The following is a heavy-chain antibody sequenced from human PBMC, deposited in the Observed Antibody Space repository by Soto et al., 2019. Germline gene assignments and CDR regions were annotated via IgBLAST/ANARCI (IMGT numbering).Heavy chain of an antibody. V-gene: IGHV1-8*01. CDR1: GYTFTTYD. CDR2: MDPNSGST. D-gene: IGHD3-3*01. Sequence: ASVKVSCKASGYTFTTYDINWVGQAPLRVLEWLGWMDPNSGSTGYAQNFQGRITMTREMYRNTAHMELSSLQSEYTAVYYCAIERRFDFWSKALELWGQGTRVTVSS. CDR3: AIERRFDFWSKALEL. J-gene: IGHJ1*01.